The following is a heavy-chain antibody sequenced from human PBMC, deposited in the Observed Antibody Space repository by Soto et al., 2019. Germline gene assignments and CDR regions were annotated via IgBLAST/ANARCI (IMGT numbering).Heavy chain of an antibody. V-gene: IGHV3-30*18. Sequence: QVQLVESGGGVIQPGRSLRLSCAASGFTFSHYAMHWVRQAPGKGLEWVALMSYDGSNEYYADSVKGRFTISRDNSKNTRYLQMNSVRAEDTAVYYCAKDGSHIFAYWGKGTLVTVSS. CDR2: MSYDGSNE. D-gene: IGHD1-26*01. CDR3: AKDGSHIFAY. CDR1: GFTFSHYA. J-gene: IGHJ4*02.